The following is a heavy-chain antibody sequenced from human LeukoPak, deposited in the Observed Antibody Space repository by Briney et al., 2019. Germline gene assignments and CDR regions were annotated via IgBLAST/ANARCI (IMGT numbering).Heavy chain of an antibody. CDR2: IYYSGSKT. CDR1: GGSISSNGYC. D-gene: IGHD3-10*01. J-gene: IGHJ4*02. CDR3: VEYDSGSYRAYFDS. Sequence: PSETLSLTCTVSGGSISSNGYCWGWLRQPPGKGLEWIGSIYYSGSKTFNNPSLKSRVSISVDTSKNQFSLKLSSVTAADTAVYYCVEYDSGSYRAYFDSWGQGILVTVSS. V-gene: IGHV4-39*07.